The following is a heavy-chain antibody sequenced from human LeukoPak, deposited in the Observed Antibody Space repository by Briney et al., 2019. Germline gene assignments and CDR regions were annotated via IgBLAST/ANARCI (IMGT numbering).Heavy chain of an antibody. CDR1: GYSFTSYW. V-gene: IGHV5-51*01. CDR2: IYPGDSDT. J-gene: IGHJ4*02. CDR3: ARGEEWLREPFDY. D-gene: IGHD1-14*01. Sequence: GESLKISCKGSGYSFTSYWIGWVRQTPGKGLEWMGIIYPGDSDTRYSPSFQGQVTISADKSISTAYLQWSSLKASDTAMYYCARGEEWLREPFDYWGQGTLVTVSS.